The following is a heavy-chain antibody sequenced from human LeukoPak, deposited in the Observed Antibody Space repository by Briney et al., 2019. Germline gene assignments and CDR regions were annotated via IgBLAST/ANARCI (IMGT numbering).Heavy chain of an antibody. J-gene: IGHJ3*02. CDR1: GCSISSSSYY. CDR3: ARHMTVAATDAFDI. Sequence: KTSETLSLTCTVSGCSISSSSYYWGWLRQPPGKGLEWIGSIYYSGSTYYNPSLKSRVTISVDTSKNQFSLKLSSVTAADTAVYYCARHMTVAATDAFDIWGQGTMVTVSS. CDR2: IYYSGST. V-gene: IGHV4-39*01. D-gene: IGHD6-19*01.